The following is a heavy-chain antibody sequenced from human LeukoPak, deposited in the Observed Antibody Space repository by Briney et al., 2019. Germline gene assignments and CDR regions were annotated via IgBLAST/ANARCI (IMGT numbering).Heavy chain of an antibody. CDR1: GASISSYY. CDR2: ICDRGTT. CDR3: ERHFDGPHPEGNSRLKWFDT. J-gene: IGHJ5*02. D-gene: IGHD1-1*01. V-gene: IGHV4-59*08. Sequence: PLETLSLTCTVSGASISSYYWGWIRQPPGKXLEWIGCICDRGTTYYNPSLKSRVTISMDTSKNQLSLKLSSVTAADTAVFYCERHFDGPHPEGNSRLKWFDTWGQGTMATVSS.